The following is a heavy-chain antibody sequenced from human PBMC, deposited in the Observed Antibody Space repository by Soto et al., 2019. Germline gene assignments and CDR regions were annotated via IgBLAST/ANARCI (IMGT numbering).Heavy chain of an antibody. CDR3: AREGFEYALYGMDV. CDR1: GFTFSSYA. V-gene: IGHV3-30-3*01. J-gene: IGHJ6*02. D-gene: IGHD2-2*01. CDR2: ISYDGSNK. Sequence: TGGSLRLSCAASGFTFSSYAMHWVRQAPGKGLEWVAVISYDGSNKYYADSVKGRFTISRDNSKNTLYLQMNSLRAEDTAVYYCAREGFEYALYGMDVWGQGTTVTVSS.